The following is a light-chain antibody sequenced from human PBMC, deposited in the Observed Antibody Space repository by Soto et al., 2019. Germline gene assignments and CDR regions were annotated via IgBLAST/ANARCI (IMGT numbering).Light chain of an antibody. Sequence: QSALTQPRSVSGSPGQSVTISCTGTSSDVGGYNYVSWYLQHPGKAPKVMIYDVSKRPSGVPDRFSGSKSGNTASLTISGLQPEDEADYYCSSYTSTTTLYVFGTGTKVTVL. CDR3: SSYTSTTTLYV. J-gene: IGLJ1*01. CDR2: DVS. V-gene: IGLV2-11*01. CDR1: SSDVGGYNY.